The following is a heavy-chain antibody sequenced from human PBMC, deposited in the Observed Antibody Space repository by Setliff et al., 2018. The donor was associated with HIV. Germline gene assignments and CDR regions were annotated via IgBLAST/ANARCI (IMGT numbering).Heavy chain of an antibody. CDR2: IIPLFGSA. CDR1: GNSFHSYA. V-gene: IGHV1-69*13. J-gene: IGHJ6*03. D-gene: IGHD4-4*01. CDR3: AKDGPTVIEGSYMDV. Sequence: SVKVSCKASGNSFHSYAFSWVRQAPGQGLEWMGGIIPLFGSANYAQKFQGRVTITADESTSTVYMEVSGLRLEDTAVYFCAKDGPTVIEGSYMDVWGKGTTVTVSS.